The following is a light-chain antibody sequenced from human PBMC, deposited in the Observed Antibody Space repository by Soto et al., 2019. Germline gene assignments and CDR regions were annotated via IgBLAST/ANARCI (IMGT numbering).Light chain of an antibody. CDR1: KSFRRY. CDR3: QKYNSDTLT. J-gene: IGKJ4*01. Sequence: EIVLTQSPDTLSLSPGERATLSCRASKSFRRYLAWYQQKPGQAPRLLIYDASHRETGIPAMFSGSGSGTDFTLTISSLQPEDVATYYCQKYNSDTLTFGGGTKVDIK. V-gene: IGKV3-11*01. CDR2: DAS.